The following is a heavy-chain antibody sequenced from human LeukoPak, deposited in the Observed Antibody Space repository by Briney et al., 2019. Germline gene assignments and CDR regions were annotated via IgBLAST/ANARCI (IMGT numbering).Heavy chain of an antibody. CDR1: GYTLTELS. D-gene: IGHD6-13*01. V-gene: IGHV1-24*01. Sequence: ASVKVSCKVSGYTLTELSMHWVRQAPGKGLEWMGGFDPEDGETIYAQKFQGRVTMTEDTSTDTAYMELSSLRSEDTAVYYCATIRIAAAGIHMRGGFDPWGQGTLVTVSS. CDR3: ATIRIAAAGIHMRGGFDP. CDR2: FDPEDGET. J-gene: IGHJ5*02.